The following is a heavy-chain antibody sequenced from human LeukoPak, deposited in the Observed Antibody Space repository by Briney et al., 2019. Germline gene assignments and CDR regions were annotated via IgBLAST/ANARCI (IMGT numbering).Heavy chain of an antibody. CDR3: ASVSVWELATHPGGSFDY. D-gene: IGHD1-26*01. CDR2: IYHTGTT. CDR1: GGLISRIEYY. Sequence: SETLSLTCTVSGGLISRIEYYWSWIRQSPVKGLEWLGHIYHTGTTLYSPHLNNRLTVSVDSPRNQFSLTLNSVTAADTAVYYCASVSVWELATHPGGSFDYWGRGILVTVSS. V-gene: IGHV4-30-4*01. J-gene: IGHJ4*02.